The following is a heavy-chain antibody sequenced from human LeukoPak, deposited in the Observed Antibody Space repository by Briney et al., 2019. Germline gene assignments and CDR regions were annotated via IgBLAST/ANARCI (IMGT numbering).Heavy chain of an antibody. CDR1: GFTFSSYA. D-gene: IGHD1-7*01. J-gene: IGHJ4*02. Sequence: QPGGSLRLSCAASGFTFSSYAMSWVRQAPGKGLEWVANINQDGSAKYFVDSVKGRFTISRDNAKNSMYLQMNSLRAEDTAVYYCARWEIRGTAHKLDYWGQGTLVAVSS. CDR2: INQDGSAK. CDR3: ARWEIRGTAHKLDY. V-gene: IGHV3-7*01.